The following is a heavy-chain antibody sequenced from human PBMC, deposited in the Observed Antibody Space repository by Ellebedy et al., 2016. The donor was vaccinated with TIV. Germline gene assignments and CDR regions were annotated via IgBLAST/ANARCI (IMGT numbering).Heavy chain of an antibody. CDR3: AREEIGYTYGKPIDY. J-gene: IGHJ4*02. Sequence: GGSLRLSXKGSGFTFSRYWMHWVRQAPGKGLVWVSGIKTDGTDTTYADSVKGRFTSSRDNANNILYLQMTSLGAEDTAFYYCAREEIGYTYGKPIDYWGQGTLVTVSS. D-gene: IGHD5-18*01. CDR1: GFTFSRYW. CDR2: IKTDGTDT. V-gene: IGHV3-74*03.